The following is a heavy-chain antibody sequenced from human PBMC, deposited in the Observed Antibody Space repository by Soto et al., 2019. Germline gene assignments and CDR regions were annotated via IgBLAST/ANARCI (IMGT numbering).Heavy chain of an antibody. D-gene: IGHD6-13*01. V-gene: IGHV1-8*01. CDR1: GYTFTSYD. Sequence: ASVKVSCKASGYTFTSYDINWVRQATGQGLEWMGWMNPNSGNTGYAQKFQGRVTMTRNTSISTAYMELSSLRSEDTAVYYCARGRSWYNWFDPWGQGNLLTVSS. J-gene: IGHJ5*02. CDR2: MNPNSGNT. CDR3: ARGRSWYNWFDP.